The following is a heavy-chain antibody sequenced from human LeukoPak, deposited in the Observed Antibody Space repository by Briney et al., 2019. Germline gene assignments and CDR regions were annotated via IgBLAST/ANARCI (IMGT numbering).Heavy chain of an antibody. D-gene: IGHD3-3*01. V-gene: IGHV1-2*02. CDR2: INPNSGGT. CDR1: GGTFSSYA. Sequence: ASVKVSCKASGGTFSSYAISWVRQAPGQGREWMGWINPNSGGTNYAQKFQGRVTMTRDTSISTAYMELSRLRSDDTAVYYCARDSVDTIFGIPRYCWFDPWGQGTLVTDSS. J-gene: IGHJ5*02. CDR3: ARDSVDTIFGIPRYCWFDP.